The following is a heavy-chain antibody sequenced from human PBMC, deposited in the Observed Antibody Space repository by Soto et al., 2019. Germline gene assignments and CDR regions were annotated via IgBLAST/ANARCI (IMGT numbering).Heavy chain of an antibody. D-gene: IGHD6-6*01. CDR2: INHSGST. CDR3: ASDVNSSSDAFDI. V-gene: IGHV4-34*01. CDR1: GGSFSGYY. J-gene: IGHJ3*02. Sequence: QVQLQQWGAGLLKPSETLSLTCAVYGGSFSGYYWSWIRQPPGKGLEWIGEINHSGSTNYNPSLKSRVTISVDTSKNQFSLKLSSVTAADTAVYYCASDVNSSSDAFDIWGQGTMVTVSS.